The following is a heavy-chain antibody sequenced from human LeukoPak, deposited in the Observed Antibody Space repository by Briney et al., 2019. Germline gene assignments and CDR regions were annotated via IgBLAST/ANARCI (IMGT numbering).Heavy chain of an antibody. V-gene: IGHV4-61*02. CDR3: ARFTVPDAFDI. CDR2: IYT. J-gene: IGHJ3*02. CDR1: GGSISSGSYY. Sequence: SETLSLTGTVSGGSISSGSYYWSWIRQPAGKGLEWIGRIYTRVTISVDTSKNQFSLKLSSVTAADTAVYYCARFTVPDAFDIWGQGTMVTVSS. D-gene: IGHD4-11*01.